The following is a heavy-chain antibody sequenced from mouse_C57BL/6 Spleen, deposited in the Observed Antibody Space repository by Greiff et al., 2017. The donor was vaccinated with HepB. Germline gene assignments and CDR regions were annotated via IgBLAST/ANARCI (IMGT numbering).Heavy chain of an antibody. J-gene: IGHJ2*01. CDR1: GYAFSSYW. CDR2: IYPGDGDT. Sequence: QVQLQQSGAELVKPGASVKISCKASGYAFSSYWMNWVKQRPGKGLEWIGQIYPGDGDTNYNGKFKGKATLTADKSSSTAYMQLSSLTSEDSAVYFCARRHYYGSLYYFDYWGQGTTLTVSS. V-gene: IGHV1-80*01. CDR3: ARRHYYGSLYYFDY. D-gene: IGHD1-1*01.